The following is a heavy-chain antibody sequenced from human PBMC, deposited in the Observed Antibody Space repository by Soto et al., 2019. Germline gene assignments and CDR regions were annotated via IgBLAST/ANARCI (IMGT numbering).Heavy chain of an antibody. CDR3: ARGKDYGGNSDY. Sequence: PSETLSLTCTVSGGSISSGDYYWSWIRQPPGKGLEWIGYIYYSGSTYYNPSLKSRVTISVDTSKNQFSLKLSSVTAADTAVYYCARGKDYGGNSDYWGQGTLVTVSS. D-gene: IGHD4-17*01. CDR1: GGSISSGDYY. CDR2: IYYSGST. V-gene: IGHV4-30-4*01. J-gene: IGHJ4*02.